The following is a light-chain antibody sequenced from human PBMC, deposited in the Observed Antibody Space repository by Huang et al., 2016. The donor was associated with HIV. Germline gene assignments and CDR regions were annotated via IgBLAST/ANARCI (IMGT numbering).Light chain of an antibody. CDR3: QQYGSSPFT. J-gene: IGKJ3*01. CDR2: GAA. CDR1: QSVSSSY. Sequence: EIVLTQSPGTLSLSPGERATLSCRASQSVSSSYLAWYQQKPGRAPSLLIDGAASRATGIPDRFSGSGSGTDFTFTISRLEPEDFAVYYCQQYGSSPFTFGRGTKVDIK. V-gene: IGKV3-20*01.